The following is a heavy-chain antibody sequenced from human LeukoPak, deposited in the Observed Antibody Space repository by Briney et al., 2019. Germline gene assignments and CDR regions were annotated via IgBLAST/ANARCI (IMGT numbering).Heavy chain of an antibody. Sequence: SETLFLTCSVSGDSITSSGYFWGWIRQPPGKGLEWIGIINYSGQTFYNPSLKSRVSTSVDTSKNQFSLKLSSVTAADTAVYYCARAHPTVTTGYYGMDVWGQGTTVTVSS. CDR1: GDSITSSGYF. V-gene: IGHV4-39*07. D-gene: IGHD4-17*01. J-gene: IGHJ6*02. CDR2: INYSGQT. CDR3: ARAHPTVTTGYYGMDV.